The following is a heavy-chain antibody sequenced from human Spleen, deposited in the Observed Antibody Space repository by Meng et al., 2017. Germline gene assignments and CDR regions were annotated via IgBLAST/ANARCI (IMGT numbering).Heavy chain of an antibody. J-gene: IGHJ5*02. CDR2: ISSSGSTI. V-gene: IGHV3-48*03. D-gene: IGHD2-15*01. Sequence: GGSLRLSCAASGFTFSSYEMNWVRQAPGKGLEWVSYISSSGSTIYYADSVKGRFTISRDNAKNSLYLQMNSLRAEDTAVYYCAKGLYCSGGSCDGYSYGLGVHWFDPWGQGTLVTVSS. CDR3: AKGLYCSGGSCDGYSYGLGVHWFDP. CDR1: GFTFSSYE.